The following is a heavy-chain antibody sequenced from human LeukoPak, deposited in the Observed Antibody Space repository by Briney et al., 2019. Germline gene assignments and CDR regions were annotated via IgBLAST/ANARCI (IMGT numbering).Heavy chain of an antibody. J-gene: IGHJ4*02. Sequence: SGESLPLSCVASGFTLSSYAMSWVRQPPGKGLEWVSGIRGSGGSTYYADSVKGRFTISRDNSKNTLYLQMISLRAEDTAVYYCAKVPYFDWLSYFDSWGQGTLVTVSS. CDR2: IRGSGGST. CDR3: AKVPYFDWLSYFDS. V-gene: IGHV3-23*01. D-gene: IGHD3-9*01. CDR1: GFTLSSYA.